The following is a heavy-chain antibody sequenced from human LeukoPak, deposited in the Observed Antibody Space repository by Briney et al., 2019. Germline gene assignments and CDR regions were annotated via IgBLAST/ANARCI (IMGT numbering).Heavy chain of an antibody. CDR1: GFTFSSYG. CDR3: AKEASIAAAAYYFDY. J-gene: IGHJ4*02. D-gene: IGHD6-13*01. CDR2: IRYDGSNK. V-gene: IGHV3-30*02. Sequence: PGGSLRLSCAASGFTFSSYGMHWVRQAPGKGLEWVAFIRYDGSNKYYADSVKGRFTISRDNSKNTLYLQMNSLRAEDTAVYYCAKEASIAAAAYYFDYWGQGTLVTVSS.